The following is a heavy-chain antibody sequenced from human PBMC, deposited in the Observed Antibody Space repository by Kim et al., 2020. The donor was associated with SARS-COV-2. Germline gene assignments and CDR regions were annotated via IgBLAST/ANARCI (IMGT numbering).Heavy chain of an antibody. Sequence: GGSLRLSCAASGFTFSIHEMNWVRQAPGKGLEWLSYINRRLDTIYYADSVKGRFTISRDNARNTLYLQMRSLTAEDTAVYYCATGAKYRTSSNYF. CDR2: INRRLDTI. CDR1: GFTFSIHE. J-gene: IGHJ4*01. CDR3: ATGAKYRTSSNYF. V-gene: IGHV3-48*03. D-gene: IGHD6-6*01.